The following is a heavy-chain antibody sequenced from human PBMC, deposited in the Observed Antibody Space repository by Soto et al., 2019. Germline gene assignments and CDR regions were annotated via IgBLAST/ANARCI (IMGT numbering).Heavy chain of an antibody. CDR1: GYTFTSYG. J-gene: IGHJ5*02. Sequence: ASVKVSCKASGYTFTSYGISWVRQAPGQGLEWMGWISAYNGNTNYAQKLQGRVTMTTDTSTSTAYMELRSLRSDDTAVYYCARVFYSSSWYRGDWFDPWGQGTLVTVSS. CDR2: ISAYNGNT. CDR3: ARVFYSSSWYRGDWFDP. D-gene: IGHD6-13*01. V-gene: IGHV1-18*01.